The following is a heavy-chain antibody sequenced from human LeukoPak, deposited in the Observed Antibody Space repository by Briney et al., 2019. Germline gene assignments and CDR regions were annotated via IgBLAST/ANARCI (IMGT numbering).Heavy chain of an antibody. CDR2: INPDGSEK. CDR3: VREGGSGWYSGWFDP. CDR1: GFTFSSYW. J-gene: IGHJ5*02. V-gene: IGHV3-7*03. Sequence: PGGSLRLSCAVSGFTFSSYWMSWVRQAPGKGLVWVANINPDGSEKKYVDSVKGRFIISRDNAENSVDLQMNSLRVEGTAVYYCVREGGSGWYSGWFDPWGQGTRVTVSS. D-gene: IGHD6-19*01.